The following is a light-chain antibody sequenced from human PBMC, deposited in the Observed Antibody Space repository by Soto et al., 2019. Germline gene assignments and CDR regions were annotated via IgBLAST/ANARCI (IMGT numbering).Light chain of an antibody. V-gene: IGLV2-8*01. CDR2: GVT. Sequence: QSALTQPPSASGSPGQSVTISCTGTSXDVGGYNYVSWYQLHPGKAPKLMIYGVTKRPSGVPDRFSGSKSGNTASLTVSGLQAEDEADYYCSSYAGSNNYVFGTGTKVTVL. CDR3: SSYAGSNNYV. J-gene: IGLJ1*01. CDR1: SXDVGGYNY.